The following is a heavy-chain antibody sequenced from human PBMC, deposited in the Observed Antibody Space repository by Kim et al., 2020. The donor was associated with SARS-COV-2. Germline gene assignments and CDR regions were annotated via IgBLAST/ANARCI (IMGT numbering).Heavy chain of an antibody. Sequence: YYADAVKGRFTISRDNSKNTLYLQMNSLRAEDTAVYYCARDSSEGFYFDYWGQGTLVTVSS. CDR3: ARDSSEGFYFDY. J-gene: IGHJ4*02. V-gene: IGHV3-30*01.